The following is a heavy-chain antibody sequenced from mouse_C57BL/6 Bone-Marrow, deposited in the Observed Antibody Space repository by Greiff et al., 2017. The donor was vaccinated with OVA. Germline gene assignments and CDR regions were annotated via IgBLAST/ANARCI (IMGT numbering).Heavy chain of an antibody. CDR3: ARLLRFAMDD. CDR1: GFTFTDYY. V-gene: IGHV7-3*01. Sequence: EVQVVESGGGLVQPGGSLSLSCAASGFTFTDYYMSWVRQPPGKALEWLGFIRNKANGYTTEYSASVKGRFTISRDNSQSILYLQMNALRAEDSATYYCARLLRFAMDDWGQGTSVTVSS. J-gene: IGHJ4*01. CDR2: IRNKANGYTT. D-gene: IGHD1-1*01.